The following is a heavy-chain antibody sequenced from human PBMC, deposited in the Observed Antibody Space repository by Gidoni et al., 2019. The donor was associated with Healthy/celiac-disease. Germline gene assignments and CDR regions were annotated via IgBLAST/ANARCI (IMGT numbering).Heavy chain of an antibody. Sequence: QLQLQESGPGLVKPSEPLSLTCTVSGGSISSSSYYWGWIRQPPGKGLEWIGSIYYSGSTYYNPSLKSRVTISVDTSKNQFSLKLSSVTAADTAVYYCARGPSIVVVPAAIKNYYYGMDVWGQGTTVTVSS. D-gene: IGHD2-2*01. CDR3: ARGPSIVVVPAAIKNYYYGMDV. CDR1: GGSISSSSYY. CDR2: IYYSGST. V-gene: IGHV4-39*07. J-gene: IGHJ6*02.